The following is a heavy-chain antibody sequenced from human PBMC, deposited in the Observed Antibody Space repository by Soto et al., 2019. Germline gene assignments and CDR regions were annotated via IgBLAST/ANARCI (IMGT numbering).Heavy chain of an antibody. J-gene: IGHJ6*03. CDR2: MNPNSGNT. CDR3: ARAQLYQKYYDYIWGSHRPNYYYYMDV. CDR1: GYTFTSYD. V-gene: IGHV1-8*01. Sequence: ASVKVSCKASGYTFTSYDINWVRQATGQGLEWMGWMNPNSGNTGYAQKFQGRVTMTRNTSISTAYMELSSLRSEDTAVYYCARAQLYQKYYDYIWGSHRPNYYYYMDVWGKGTTVTVSS. D-gene: IGHD3-16*01.